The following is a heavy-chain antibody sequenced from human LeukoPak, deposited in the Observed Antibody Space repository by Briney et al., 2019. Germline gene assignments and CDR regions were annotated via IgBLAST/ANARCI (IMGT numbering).Heavy chain of an antibody. D-gene: IGHD6-19*01. CDR3: AKWVAGPFDY. CDR2: ISGSGGST. V-gene: IGHV3-23*01. J-gene: IGHJ4*02. Sequence: PGGSLRLSCAASGFTVSSNYMSWVRQAPGKGLEWVSAISGSGGSTYYADSVKGRFTISRDNSKNTLYLQMNSLRAEDTAVYYCAKWVAGPFDYWGQGTLVTVSS. CDR1: GFTVSSNY.